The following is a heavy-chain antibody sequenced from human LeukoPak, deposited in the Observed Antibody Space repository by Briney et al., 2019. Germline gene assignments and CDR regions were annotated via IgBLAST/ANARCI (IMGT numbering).Heavy chain of an antibody. CDR2: ISAYNGNT. CDR1: GYTFTSYG. D-gene: IGHD3-22*01. CDR3: VRTPYTSGSYFTPDY. J-gene: IGHJ4*02. Sequence: ASVKVSCKASGYTFTSYGISWVRQAPGQGLEWMGWISAYNGNTNYAQKLQGRVTMTRDTSTSTAYMELSSLISEDTAVYYCVRTPYTSGSYFTPDYWGQGTLVTVSS. V-gene: IGHV1-18*01.